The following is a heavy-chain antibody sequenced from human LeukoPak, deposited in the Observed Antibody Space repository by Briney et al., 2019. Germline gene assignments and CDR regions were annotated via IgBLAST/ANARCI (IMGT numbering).Heavy chain of an antibody. J-gene: IGHJ3*02. V-gene: IGHV1-69*04. D-gene: IGHD4-17*01. CDR2: IIPILGIA. CDR1: GGTFSSYA. Sequence: GASVKVSCKASGGTFSSYAISWVRQAPGQGLEWMGRIIPILGIANYAQKFQGRVTITADKSTSTAYMELSSLRSEDTAVYYCAREGDDYGDYGTPDAFDIWGQGTMVTVSS. CDR3: AREGDDYGDYGTPDAFDI.